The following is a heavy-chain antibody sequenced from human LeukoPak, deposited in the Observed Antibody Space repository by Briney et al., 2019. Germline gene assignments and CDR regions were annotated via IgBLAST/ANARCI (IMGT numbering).Heavy chain of an antibody. CDR3: ARDRLTNDAFDI. J-gene: IGHJ3*02. V-gene: IGHV3-7*01. D-gene: IGHD2-8*01. CDR2: IKQDGSEE. Sequence: GGSLRLSCAASGFTFSSYWMSWVRQAPGRGLEWVANIKQDGSEEVYVGSVKGRFTISRDNAKNSLFLQMNSLRAEDTAMYYCARDRLTNDAFDIWGQGTMVTVSS. CDR1: GFTFSSYW.